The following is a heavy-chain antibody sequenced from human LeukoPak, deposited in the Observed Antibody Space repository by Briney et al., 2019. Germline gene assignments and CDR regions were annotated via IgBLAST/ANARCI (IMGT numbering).Heavy chain of an antibody. CDR1: GGSFSGYY. CDR2: INHSGST. J-gene: IGHJ4*02. CDR3: ARGERQWLRPFDY. D-gene: IGHD5-12*01. Sequence: PSETLSLTCAVYGGSFSGYYWSWIRQPPGKGLEWIGEINHSGSTNCNPSLKSRVTISVDTSKNQFSLKLSSVTAADTAVYYCARGERQWLRPFDYWGQGTLVTVSS. V-gene: IGHV4-34*01.